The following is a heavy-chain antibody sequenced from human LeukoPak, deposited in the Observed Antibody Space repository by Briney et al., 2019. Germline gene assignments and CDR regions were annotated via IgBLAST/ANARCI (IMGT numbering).Heavy chain of an antibody. J-gene: IGHJ3*02. CDR1: GGTFSSYA. Sequence: WASVKVSCKASGGTFSSYAISWVRQAPGQGLEWMGWISAYNGNTNYAQKLQGRVTMTTDTSTSTAYMELRSLRSDDTAVYYCARGVVSQRGAFDIWGQGTMVTVSS. V-gene: IGHV1-18*01. D-gene: IGHD2-15*01. CDR2: ISAYNGNT. CDR3: ARGVVSQRGAFDI.